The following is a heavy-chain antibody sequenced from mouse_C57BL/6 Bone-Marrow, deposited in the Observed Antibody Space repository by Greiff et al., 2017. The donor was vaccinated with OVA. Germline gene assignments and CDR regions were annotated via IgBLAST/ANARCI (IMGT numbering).Heavy chain of an antibody. Sequence: EVQLQQSGAELVRPGASVKLSCTASGFNIKDDYMHWVKQRPEQGLEWIGWIDPENGDTEYASKFQGKATITADTSSNTAYLQLSSLTSEDTAVYYFTTPLGLHYAMDYWGQGTSVTVSS. CDR3: TTPLGLHYAMDY. V-gene: IGHV14-4*01. D-gene: IGHD2-4*01. CDR1: GFNIKDDY. J-gene: IGHJ4*01. CDR2: IDPENGDT.